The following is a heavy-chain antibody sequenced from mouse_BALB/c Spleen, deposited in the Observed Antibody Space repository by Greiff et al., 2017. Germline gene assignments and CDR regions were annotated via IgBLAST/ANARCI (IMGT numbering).Heavy chain of an antibody. D-gene: IGHD1-1*01. CDR2: ISSGGSYT. Sequence: EVKLVESGGGLVKPGGSLKLSCAASGFTFSSYTMSWVRQTPEKRLEWVATISSGGSYTYYPDSVKGRFTISRDNAKNTLYLQMSSLKSEDTAMYYCTREGGLTTGAMDYWGQGTSVTVSS. CDR1: GFTFSSYT. CDR3: TREGGLTTGAMDY. J-gene: IGHJ4*01. V-gene: IGHV5-6-4*01.